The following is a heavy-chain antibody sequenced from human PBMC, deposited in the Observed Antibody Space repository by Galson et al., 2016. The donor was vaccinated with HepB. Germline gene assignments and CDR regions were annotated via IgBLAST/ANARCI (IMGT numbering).Heavy chain of an antibody. CDR1: GFSFSGYS. J-gene: IGHJ4*02. Sequence: SLRLSCAVSGFSFSGYSMSWVRQSPGKGLEWVSSISSSSTYIYYADSVKGRFTISRDNAKNSLYPQMNSLRAEDTAVYYCARDLFRCDYWGQGTLVTVSS. D-gene: IGHD3-10*01. CDR2: ISSSSTYI. CDR3: ARDLFRCDY. V-gene: IGHV3-21*01.